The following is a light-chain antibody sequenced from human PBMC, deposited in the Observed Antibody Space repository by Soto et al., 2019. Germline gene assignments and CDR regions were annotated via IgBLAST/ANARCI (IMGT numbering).Light chain of an antibody. CDR2: AVT. CDR1: SSDVGGYNY. CDR3: SSYTSSSNL. V-gene: IGLV2-14*01. J-gene: IGLJ1*01. Sequence: QSVLTQPASVSGSPGQSITISCTGTSSDVGGYNYVSWYQQHPGKAPKLMIYAVTDRPSGVSSRFSGSKSGNTAPLTISGLQAEDEADYYCSSYTSSSNLFATGAKGIVL.